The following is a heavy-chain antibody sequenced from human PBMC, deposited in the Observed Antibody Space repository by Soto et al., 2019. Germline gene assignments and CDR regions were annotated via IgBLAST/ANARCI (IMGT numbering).Heavy chain of an antibody. D-gene: IGHD3-22*01. J-gene: IGHJ4*02. CDR2: ISSSSSYI. Sequence: GGSLRLSCAASGFTFSSYSMNWVRQAPGKGLEWVSSISSSSSYIYYADSVKGRFTISRDNAKNSLYLQMNSLRAEDTAVYYCARTHTYYYDSSATYYFDYWGQGTLVTVSS. CDR1: GFTFSSYS. CDR3: ARTHTYYYDSSATYYFDY. V-gene: IGHV3-21*01.